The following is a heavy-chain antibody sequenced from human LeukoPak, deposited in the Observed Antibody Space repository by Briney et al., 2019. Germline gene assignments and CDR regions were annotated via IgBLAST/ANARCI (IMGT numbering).Heavy chain of an antibody. D-gene: IGHD2-2*02. CDR1: GFTFSNYG. V-gene: IGHV3-30*18. Sequence: GRSLRLSCAASGFTFSNYGMHWVRQAPGKGLEWVAVISYDGSNKYYADSVKGRFTISRDNSKNTLYLQMNSLRAEDTAVYYCAKDAGPPLGYCSSTSCYRGPNYYYYMDVWGKGTTVTVSS. J-gene: IGHJ6*03. CDR3: AKDAGPPLGYCSSTSCYRGPNYYYYMDV. CDR2: ISYDGSNK.